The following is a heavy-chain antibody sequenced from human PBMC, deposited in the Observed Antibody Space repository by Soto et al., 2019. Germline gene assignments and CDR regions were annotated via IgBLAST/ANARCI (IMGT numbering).Heavy chain of an antibody. CDR2: ISYDGSNK. CDR1: GFTFSSYG. D-gene: IGHD6-6*01. Sequence: GGSLRLSCAASGFTFSSYGMHWVRQAPGKGLEWVAVISYDGSNKYYADSVKGRFTISRDNSKNTLYLQMNSLRAEDTAVYYCAKVPYIAARFRQKVRFDYWGQGTLVTVSS. V-gene: IGHV3-30*18. J-gene: IGHJ4*02. CDR3: AKVPYIAARFRQKVRFDY.